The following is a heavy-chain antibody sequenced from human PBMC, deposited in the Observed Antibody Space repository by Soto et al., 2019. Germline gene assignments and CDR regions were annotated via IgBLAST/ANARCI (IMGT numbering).Heavy chain of an antibody. Sequence: PSETLSLTCAVSGGSIISDGYSWSWIRQPPGKGLQWIGHIYEGGNTYYTPSLESRVAISTGKSKNQFSLRLSSVTAADTAVYYCVRRSPEDAFDIWGQGTMVTVSS. V-gene: IGHV4-30-2*01. CDR2: IYEGGNT. J-gene: IGHJ3*02. CDR1: GGSIISDGYS. CDR3: VRRSPEDAFDI.